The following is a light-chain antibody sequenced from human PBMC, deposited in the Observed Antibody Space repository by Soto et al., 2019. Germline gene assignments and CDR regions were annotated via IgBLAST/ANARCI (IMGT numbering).Light chain of an antibody. Sequence: QSALTQPPSASGFPGQSVTISCTGTSSDVGGYNYVSWYQQHPGKAPKLMIYEVNKRPSGVPDRFSGSKSGNTASLTVSGLQAEDEADYYCSAYAGSSTLFGGGTKLTVL. CDR1: SSDVGGYNY. J-gene: IGLJ2*01. CDR3: SAYAGSSTL. CDR2: EVN. V-gene: IGLV2-8*01.